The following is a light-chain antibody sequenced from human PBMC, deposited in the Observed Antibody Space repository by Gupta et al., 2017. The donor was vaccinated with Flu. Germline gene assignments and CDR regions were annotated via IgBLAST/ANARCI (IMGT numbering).Light chain of an antibody. Sequence: RGVPSRFSGSGSGTEFTLTLSSLQLEDFAIYYCLQHTNYPWTFGQGTRVEV. CDR3: LQHTNYPWT. V-gene: IGKV1-17*01. J-gene: IGKJ1*01.